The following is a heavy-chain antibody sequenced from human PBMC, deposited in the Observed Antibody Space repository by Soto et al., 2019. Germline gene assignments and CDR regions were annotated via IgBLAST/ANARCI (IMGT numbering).Heavy chain of an antibody. J-gene: IGHJ6*02. CDR2: INAGNGNT. V-gene: IGHV1-3*01. CDR3: ASRIAVAGTGSPMDV. Sequence: ASVKVSCKASGYTFTSYAIHWVRQAPGQRLEGMGWINAGNGNTKYSQKFQGRVTITRDTSASTAYMELSSLRSEDTAVYYCASRIAVAGTGSPMDVWGQGTPVTVSS. D-gene: IGHD6-19*01. CDR1: GYTFTSYA.